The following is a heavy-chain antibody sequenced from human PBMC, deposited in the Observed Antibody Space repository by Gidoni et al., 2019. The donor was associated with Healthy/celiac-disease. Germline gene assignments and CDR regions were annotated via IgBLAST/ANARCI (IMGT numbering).Heavy chain of an antibody. CDR2: ISMRSSYI. CDR3: AREGDGQQLVRDY. J-gene: IGHJ4*02. V-gene: IGHV3-21*01. Sequence: EVQLVESGGGLVKPGGSLRLSCAASGFTFSSYSMNWVRQAPGKGLEVVSSISMRSSYIYYADSVKGRFTISRDNAKNSLYLQMNSLRAEDTAVYYCAREGDGQQLVRDYWGQGTLVTVSS. CDR1: GFTFSSYS. D-gene: IGHD6-6*01.